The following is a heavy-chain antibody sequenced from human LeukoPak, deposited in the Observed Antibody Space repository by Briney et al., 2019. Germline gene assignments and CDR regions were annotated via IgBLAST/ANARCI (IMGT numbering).Heavy chain of an antibody. D-gene: IGHD3-16*02. CDR3: ARDIEALDI. CDR1: GFTFSSYW. CDR2: IKQGGSET. J-gene: IGHJ3*02. Sequence: PGGSLRLSCAASGFTFSSYWMSWVRQAPGKGLEGVAYIKQGGSETYYVDSVKGRFTISRDDAKNSLYLQMNSPRAEDTAVYYCARDIEALDIWGQGTMVSVSS. V-gene: IGHV3-7*01.